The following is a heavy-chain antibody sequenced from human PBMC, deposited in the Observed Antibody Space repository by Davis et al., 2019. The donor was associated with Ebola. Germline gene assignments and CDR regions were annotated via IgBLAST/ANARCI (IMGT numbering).Heavy chain of an antibody. D-gene: IGHD3-22*01. Sequence: GESLKISCAASGFIFSNFAMHWVRQAPGKGLEWVSSISSSSSYIYYADSVKGRFTISRDNAKNSLYLQMNSLRAEDTAVYYCARDFLPPYTMIVVVITYGMDVWGQGTTVTVSS. J-gene: IGHJ6*02. CDR2: ISSSSSYI. CDR3: ARDFLPPYTMIVVVITYGMDV. V-gene: IGHV3-21*01. CDR1: GFIFSNFA.